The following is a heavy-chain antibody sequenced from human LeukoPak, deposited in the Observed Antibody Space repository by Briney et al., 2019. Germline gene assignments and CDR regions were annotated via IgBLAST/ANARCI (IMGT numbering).Heavy chain of an antibody. CDR2: ISSTSSYV. Sequence: PGGSLRLSCAASGFTFSTYSMNWVRQAPGKGLEWVSSISSTSSYVYYADSVKGRFTNTRDNAKNSLFLQMNSLRAEGTAVYYCARVGTIHLRLRPHLGYYGMDVWGQGTPVTVSS. J-gene: IGHJ6*02. CDR3: ARVGTIHLRLRPHLGYYGMDV. CDR1: GFTFSTYS. V-gene: IGHV3-21*01. D-gene: IGHD5-18*01.